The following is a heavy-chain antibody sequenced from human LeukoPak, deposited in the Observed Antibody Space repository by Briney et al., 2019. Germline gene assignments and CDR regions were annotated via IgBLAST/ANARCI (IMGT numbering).Heavy chain of an antibody. J-gene: IGHJ4*02. D-gene: IGHD2-21*02. V-gene: IGHV4-59*08. CDR3: ARHWSYCGGDCYSGGIDY. Sequence: SETLSLTCTVSGGSISSYYWSWIRQPPGKGLEWIGYIYYSGSTNYNPSLKSRVTISVDTSKNQFSLKLSSVTAADTAVYYRARHWSYCGGDCYSGGIDYWGQGTLVTVSS. CDR2: IYYSGST. CDR1: GGSISSYY.